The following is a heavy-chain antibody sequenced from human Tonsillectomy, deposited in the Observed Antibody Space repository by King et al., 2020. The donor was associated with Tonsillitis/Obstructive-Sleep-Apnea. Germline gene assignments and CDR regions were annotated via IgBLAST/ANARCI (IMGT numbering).Heavy chain of an antibody. D-gene: IGHD1-26*01. Sequence: LQLQESGPGLVKPSETLSLTCTVSGGSISSSSYYWGWIRQPPGKGLEWIGSFYYSGSTYYNPSLKSRVTISVDTSKNQFSLKLSSVTAADTAVYYCARQDIVGAFFDYWGQGTLVTVSS. V-gene: IGHV4-39*01. CDR2: FYYSGST. CDR3: ARQDIVGAFFDY. CDR1: GGSISSSSYY. J-gene: IGHJ4*02.